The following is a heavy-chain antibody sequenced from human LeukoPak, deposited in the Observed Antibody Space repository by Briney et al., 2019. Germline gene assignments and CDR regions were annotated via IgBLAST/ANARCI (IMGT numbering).Heavy chain of an antibody. J-gene: IGHJ5*02. CDR1: GGSISSSSYN. Sequence: SETLSLTCNVSGGSISSSSYNWGWIRQPPGKPLEWIGCVYYSGGTYYNPSLKSRVTISVDTSKNQFSLILNSVTAADTAVYYCARRHRGSYYGKHWFDPWGQGTLVTVSS. D-gene: IGHD1-26*01. CDR2: VYYSGGT. CDR3: ARRHRGSYYGKHWFDP. V-gene: IGHV4-39*01.